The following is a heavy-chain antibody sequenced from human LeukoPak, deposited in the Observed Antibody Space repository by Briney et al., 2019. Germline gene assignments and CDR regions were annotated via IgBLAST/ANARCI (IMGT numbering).Heavy chain of an antibody. CDR3: ARDFIADTQ. CDR2: ISSSSSTV. D-gene: IGHD5-18*01. V-gene: IGHV3-48*01. CDR1: GFTFSSYN. J-gene: IGHJ4*02. Sequence: GGSLRLSCAASGFTFSSYNMNWVRQAPGKGLEWVSYISSSSSTVYYADSVKGRFTISRDNAKNSLHLQMNSLRAEDTAVYYCARDFIADTQWGQGTLVTVSS.